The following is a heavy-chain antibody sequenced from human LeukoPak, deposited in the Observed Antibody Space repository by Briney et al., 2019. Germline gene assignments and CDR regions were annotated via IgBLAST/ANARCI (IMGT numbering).Heavy chain of an antibody. CDR3: ARDWDSNWFDP. V-gene: IGHV4-30-4*01. J-gene: IGHJ5*02. CDR1: GGSISSGDYY. CDR2: IYHSGHT. D-gene: IGHD1-26*01. Sequence: SETLSLTCTVSGGSISSGDYYWSWIRQPPGKGLEWIGYIYHSGHTYYNQSLKSRVSISVDTSKNQFSLKLSSVTAADTAVYYCARDWDSNWFDPWGQGTLVTVSS.